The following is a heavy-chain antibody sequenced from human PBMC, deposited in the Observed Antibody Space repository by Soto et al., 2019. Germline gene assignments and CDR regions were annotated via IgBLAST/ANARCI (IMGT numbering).Heavy chain of an antibody. J-gene: IGHJ5*02. CDR3: ARHHSTTLFDP. Sequence: QLQLQESGPGLVKPSETLSLTCTVSGGSISSSGYYWGWIRQPPGKGLEWIGSIYYSGSTYYNPPLKSRVTISVDTSKNQFSLKLSSVTAADTAVYYCARHHSTTLFDPWGQGTLVTVSS. D-gene: IGHD2-15*01. CDR2: IYYSGST. V-gene: IGHV4-39*01. CDR1: GGSISSSGYY.